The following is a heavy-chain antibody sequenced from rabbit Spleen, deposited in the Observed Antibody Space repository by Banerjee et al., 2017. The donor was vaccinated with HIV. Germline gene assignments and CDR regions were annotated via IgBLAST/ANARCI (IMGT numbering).Heavy chain of an antibody. D-gene: IGHD4-1*01. J-gene: IGHJ4*01. V-gene: IGHV1S47*01. CDR2: IVNGDGNA. CDR3: AREGGILVAGAFNL. Sequence: QEQLVESGGGLVQPEGSLTLTCKASGFDFGNNAMCWVRQAPGKGPEWIACIVNGDGNAYYANWVNGRFSISRSTSLATVTLQVTSLTAADTATYFCAREGGILVAGAFNLWGPGTLVTVS. CDR1: GFDFGNNA.